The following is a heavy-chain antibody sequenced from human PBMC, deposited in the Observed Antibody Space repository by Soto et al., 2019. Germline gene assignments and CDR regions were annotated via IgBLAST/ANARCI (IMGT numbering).Heavy chain of an antibody. V-gene: IGHV1-69*13. CDR3: ARVSKYYDFWSGYSDYYYYYGMDV. CDR1: GGTFSSYA. J-gene: IGHJ6*02. Sequence: SVKVSCKASGGTFSSYAISWVRQAPGQGLEWMGGIIPIFGTANYAQKFQGRVTITADESTSTAYMELSSLRSEDTAVYYCARVSKYYDFWSGYSDYYYYYGMDVWGQGTTVTVSS. CDR2: IIPIFGTA. D-gene: IGHD3-3*01.